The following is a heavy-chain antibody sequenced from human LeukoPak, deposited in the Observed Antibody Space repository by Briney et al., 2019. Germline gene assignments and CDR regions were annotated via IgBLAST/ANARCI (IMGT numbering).Heavy chain of an antibody. V-gene: IGHV4-4*02. Sequence: SETLSLTCAVSGGSISSSNWWSWVRQPPGKGLGWIGEIYHSGSTNYNPSLKSRVTISVDTSKNQFSLKLSSVTAADTAVYYCARSGSGYLRYYFDYWGQGTLVTVSS. D-gene: IGHD5-12*01. CDR2: IYHSGST. J-gene: IGHJ4*02. CDR3: ARSGSGYLRYYFDY. CDR1: GGSISSSNW.